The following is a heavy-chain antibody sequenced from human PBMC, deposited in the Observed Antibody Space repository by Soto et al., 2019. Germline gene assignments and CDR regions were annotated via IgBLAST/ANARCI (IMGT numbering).Heavy chain of an antibody. Sequence: QVQLVESGGGVVQPGRSLRLSCAASGFTFSSYGMHWVRQAPGKGLEWVAVIWYDGSNKYYADSVKGRFTISRDNSKSTLYRQMNSLRVEDTAVYYCVRDKGNYYGSGRSGMDVWGQGTTVTVSS. CDR1: GFTFSSYG. D-gene: IGHD3-10*01. CDR2: IWYDGSNK. V-gene: IGHV3-33*01. J-gene: IGHJ6*02. CDR3: VRDKGNYYGSGRSGMDV.